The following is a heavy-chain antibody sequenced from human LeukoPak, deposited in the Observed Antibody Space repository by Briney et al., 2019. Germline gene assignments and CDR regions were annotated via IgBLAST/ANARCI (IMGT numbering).Heavy chain of an antibody. CDR3: AKDYDILTGEPFDY. CDR2: ISYDGSNK. CDR1: GFTFSTYG. V-gene: IGHV3-30*18. J-gene: IGHJ4*02. D-gene: IGHD3-9*01. Sequence: PGRSLRLSCAASGFTFSTYGMHWVRQAPGKGLEWVAVISYDGSNKYYLDSVKGRFTISRDNSKNTLYLQMNSLRAEDSAVYYCAKDYDILTGEPFDYWGQGTLVTVSS.